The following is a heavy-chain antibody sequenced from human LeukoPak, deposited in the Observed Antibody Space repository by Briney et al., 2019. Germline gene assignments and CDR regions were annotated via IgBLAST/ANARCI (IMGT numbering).Heavy chain of an antibody. CDR2: IRADGSNT. CDR3: DCSSATCYAAGDY. J-gene: IGHJ4*02. D-gene: IGHD2-2*01. CDR1: GITFRNLA. Sequence: GGSLRLSCAVSGITFRNLAMHWVRQAPGKGLEWVAFIRADGSNTKYADSVKGRITISRDNTKNTLYLQMNSLRPEDTATYYCDCSSATCYAAGDYWGQGTLVTVSS. V-gene: IGHV3-30*02.